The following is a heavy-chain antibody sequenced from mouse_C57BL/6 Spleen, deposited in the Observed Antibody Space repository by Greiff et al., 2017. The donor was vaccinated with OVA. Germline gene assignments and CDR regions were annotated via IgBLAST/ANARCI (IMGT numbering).Heavy chain of an antibody. CDR1: GYTFTSYW. V-gene: IGHV1-55*01. Sequence: QVQLQQPGAELVKPGASVKMSCKASGYTFTSYWITWVKQRPGQGLEWIGDIYPGSGSTNYNEKFKSKATLTVDTASSTAYMQRSSLTSDDSAVYYCARWGEGDFDYWGQGTTLTVSS. CDR3: ARWGEGDFDY. J-gene: IGHJ2*01. CDR2: IYPGSGST.